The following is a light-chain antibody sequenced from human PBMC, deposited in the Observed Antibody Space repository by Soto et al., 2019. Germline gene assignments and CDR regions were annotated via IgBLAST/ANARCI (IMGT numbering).Light chain of an antibody. CDR1: SSNIGRNT. Sequence: QSVLTQPPSASGTPGQRVTISCSGSSSNIGRNTVNWYQQLPGTAPKLLIYNNNQRPSGVPDRFSGSKSGTSASLAISGLQSEDETDYYCAAWDDSLKGWVFGGGTKLTVL. CDR3: AAWDDSLKGWV. J-gene: IGLJ3*02. V-gene: IGLV1-44*01. CDR2: NNN.